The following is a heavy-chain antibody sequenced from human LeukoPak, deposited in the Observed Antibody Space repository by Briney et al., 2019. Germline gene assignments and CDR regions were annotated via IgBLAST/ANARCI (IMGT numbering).Heavy chain of an antibody. D-gene: IGHD3-22*01. V-gene: IGHV1-2*06. CDR2: INPNSGGT. Sequence: ASVKVSCKASRYTFTGYYMHWVRQAPGQGLEWMGRINPNSGGTYYTQKFQDRVTMTRHTSISTAYMELSRLTSDDTAVYYCARGPRSSSGYYESDYWGQGTLVTVSS. CDR1: RYTFTGYY. J-gene: IGHJ4*02. CDR3: ARGPRSSSGYYESDY.